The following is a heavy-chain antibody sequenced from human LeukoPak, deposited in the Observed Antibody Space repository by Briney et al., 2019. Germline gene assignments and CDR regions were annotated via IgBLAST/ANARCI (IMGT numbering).Heavy chain of an antibody. CDR3: ARGSIAVAGTVDY. Sequence: ASVKVSCKASGYTFTGCYMHWVRQAPGQGLEWMGWISGYNGNTNYAQKFQGRVTMTTDTSTSTAYMELRSLRSDDTAVYYCARGSIAVAGTVDYWGQGTLVTVSS. D-gene: IGHD6-19*01. J-gene: IGHJ4*02. CDR2: ISGYNGNT. CDR1: GYTFTGCY. V-gene: IGHV1-18*04.